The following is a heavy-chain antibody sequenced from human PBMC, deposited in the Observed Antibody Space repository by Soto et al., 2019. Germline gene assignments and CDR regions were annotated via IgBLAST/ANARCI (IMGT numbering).Heavy chain of an antibody. CDR2: INPNGGST. J-gene: IGHJ4*02. Sequence: QVQLVQPGAGVKEPGALVKLSCKASGYTLTSFYLHWVRQAPGQGLEWMGIINPNGGSTNYAHNFQGRVTMTRDTSTSTVYMDLSSLRSEDTAVYYCARGLASGDYWGQGTLVTVSS. D-gene: IGHD6-6*01. CDR3: ARGLASGDY. CDR1: GYTLTSFY. V-gene: IGHV1-46*03.